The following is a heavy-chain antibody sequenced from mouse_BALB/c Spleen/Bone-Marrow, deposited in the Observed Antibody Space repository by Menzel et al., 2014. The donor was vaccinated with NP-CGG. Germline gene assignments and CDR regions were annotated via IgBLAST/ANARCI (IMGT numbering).Heavy chain of an antibody. D-gene: IGHD3-2*01. CDR1: GYTFTSYW. V-gene: IGHV1S81*02. CDR3: ERATALAMTNY. Sequence: QVQLQQSGTELVKPGASVKLSCKASGYTFTSYWIHWVKQGPGQGLEWIGEIHPSNGRTNFIEMFKTKATLTVDKSSSSAHVKLSTLASEDSAIYSCERATALAMTNYWGQGTSVTVSP. J-gene: IGHJ4*01. CDR2: IHPSNGRT.